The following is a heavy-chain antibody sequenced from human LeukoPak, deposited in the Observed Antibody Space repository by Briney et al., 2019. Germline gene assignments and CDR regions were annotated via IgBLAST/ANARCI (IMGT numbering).Heavy chain of an antibody. Sequence: GGSLRLSCSASGFTFSNYGMHWVRPAPGKGLEGVAFIRYDGSNKYYEDSVKGRFTISSDNSKNTLYLQMNSLRAEDTAVYYCAKDSVEITMIVVVIPFDYWGQGTLVTVSS. D-gene: IGHD3-22*01. CDR1: GFTFSNYG. V-gene: IGHV3-30*02. J-gene: IGHJ4*02. CDR2: IRYDGSNK. CDR3: AKDSVEITMIVVVIPFDY.